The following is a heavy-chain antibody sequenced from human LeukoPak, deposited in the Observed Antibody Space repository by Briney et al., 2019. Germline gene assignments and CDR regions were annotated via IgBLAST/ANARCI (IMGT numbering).Heavy chain of an antibody. CDR3: ARDYKYAFDN. Sequence: GGSLRLSCAASGFRFSDYSMNWVRQAPGKGLEWISYIGISSGNTNYADSVKGRFTISGDKAKNSLYLQMNSLRVEDSAVYYCARDYKYAFDNWGQGTLVTVSS. J-gene: IGHJ4*02. V-gene: IGHV3-48*01. CDR2: IGISSGNT. CDR1: GFRFSDYS. D-gene: IGHD5-24*01.